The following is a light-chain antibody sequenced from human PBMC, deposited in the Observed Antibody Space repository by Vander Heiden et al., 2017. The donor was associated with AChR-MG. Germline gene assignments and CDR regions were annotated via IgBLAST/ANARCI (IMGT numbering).Light chain of an antibody. Sequence: YVLTQPPSVSLAPGRPARITCCGDNIGSKSVHWCQQKPAQAPVLVVYDDSDRPSGIPERFSGSNSGNTATLTIIRVEAGEEADYYCQVWDTSSDHDVFGGGTQLT. CDR2: DDS. J-gene: IGLJ7*01. CDR1: NIGSKS. CDR3: QVWDTSSDHDV. V-gene: IGLV3-21*02.